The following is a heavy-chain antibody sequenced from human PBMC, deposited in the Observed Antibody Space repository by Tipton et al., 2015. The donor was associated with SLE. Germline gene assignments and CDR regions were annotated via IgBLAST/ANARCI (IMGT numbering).Heavy chain of an antibody. CDR1: GGSITNHY. V-gene: IGHV4-4*07. J-gene: IGHJ2*01. Sequence: TLSLTCSVSGGSITNHYWNWIRQPAGKGLEWIGRIYSSGSTNYNPSLKSRVTMSVDTSKNQFSLKLNSVTAADTAVYYCARGSDGEYVRYFDVWGPGTLVTVSS. CDR3: ARGSDGEYVRYFDV. D-gene: IGHD4-17*01. CDR2: IYSSGST.